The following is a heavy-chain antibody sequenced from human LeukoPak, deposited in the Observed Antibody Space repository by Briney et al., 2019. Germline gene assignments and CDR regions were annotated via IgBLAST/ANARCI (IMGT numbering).Heavy chain of an antibody. Sequence: SVKVSCKASGYTFTGYYMHWVRQAPGQGLEWMGGIIPIFGPADYAQKFQGRVTITADESTSTAYMELSSLRSEDTAVYYCASLVGVVPADNWFDPWGQGTLVTVSS. J-gene: IGHJ5*02. CDR2: IIPIFGPA. V-gene: IGHV1-69*13. D-gene: IGHD2-2*01. CDR1: GYTFTGYY. CDR3: ASLVGVVPADNWFDP.